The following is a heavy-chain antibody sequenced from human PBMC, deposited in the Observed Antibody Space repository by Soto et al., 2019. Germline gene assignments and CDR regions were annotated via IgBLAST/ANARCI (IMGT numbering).Heavy chain of an antibody. D-gene: IGHD5-18*01. J-gene: IGHJ3*02. Sequence: SEPLSLTCAVFGGSFRGYYWSWIRQPPGKGLEWSGEIYHSGITNYNPSLNSRVTISVDTSKPQFSLKLSSVTAADTAVYYCARGNLRGYSYVGLKQMGVAFDIWGQGTMVTVSS. CDR2: IYHSGIT. V-gene: IGHV4-34*01. CDR1: GGSFRGYY. CDR3: ARGNLRGYSYVGLKQMGVAFDI.